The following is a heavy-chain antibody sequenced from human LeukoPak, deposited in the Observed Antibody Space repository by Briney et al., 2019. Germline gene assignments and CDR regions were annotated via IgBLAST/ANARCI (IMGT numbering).Heavy chain of an antibody. CDR3: ARDLGGPEGSWFDP. CDR2: IYYSGNT. J-gene: IGHJ5*02. CDR1: GGSISSDDYY. D-gene: IGHD3-10*01. Sequence: PSETLSLTCTVSGGSISSDDYYWNWIRQHPGKGLEWIGYIYYSGNTYYNPSLKSRVTISLDTSKNQFSLKLSSVTAADTAVYYCARDLGGPEGSWFDPWGQGTLVTVSS. V-gene: IGHV4-31*03.